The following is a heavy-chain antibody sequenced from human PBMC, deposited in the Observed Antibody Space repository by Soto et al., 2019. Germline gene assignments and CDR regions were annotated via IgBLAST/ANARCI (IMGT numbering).Heavy chain of an antibody. J-gene: IGHJ4*02. CDR3: AKSVDSSGYYPSVGLDY. D-gene: IGHD3-22*01. Sequence: EVQLLESGGGLVQPGGSLRLSCAASGFTFSSYAMSWVRQAPGKGLEWVSAISGSGGSTYYADSVKGRFTISRDNSKKTLHLQMISVRAEDAAVYYCAKSVDSSGYYPSVGLDYWGQGTLVTVSS. CDR1: GFTFSSYA. V-gene: IGHV3-23*01. CDR2: ISGSGGST.